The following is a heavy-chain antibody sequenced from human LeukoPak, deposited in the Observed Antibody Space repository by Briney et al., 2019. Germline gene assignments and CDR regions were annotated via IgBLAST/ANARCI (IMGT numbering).Heavy chain of an antibody. CDR1: GFTFRSYS. Sequence: GGSLRLSCAASGFTFRSYSMNWVRQAPGKGLEWVSSISSSSSYIYYADSVKGRFTISRDNAKNSLYLQMNSLRAEDTAVYYCAGRCTSCLLSDYWGQGTLVTVSS. J-gene: IGHJ4*02. CDR3: AGRCTSCLLSDY. V-gene: IGHV3-21*01. D-gene: IGHD2-2*01. CDR2: ISSSSSYI.